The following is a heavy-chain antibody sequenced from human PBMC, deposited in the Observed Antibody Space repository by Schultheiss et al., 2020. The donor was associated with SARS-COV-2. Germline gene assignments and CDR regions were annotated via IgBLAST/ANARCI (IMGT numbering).Heavy chain of an antibody. CDR1: GGSFSGYY. CDR2: IYYSGST. D-gene: IGHD2-15*01. J-gene: IGHJ6*03. Sequence: SETLSLTCAVYGGSFSGYYWSWVRQPPGKGLEWIGSIYYSGSTYYNPSLKSRVTISVDTSKNQFSLKLSSVTAADTAVYYCARGVAVAYYYYYYMDVWGKGTTVTVSS. CDR3: ARGVAVAYYYYYYMDV. V-gene: IGHV4-34*01.